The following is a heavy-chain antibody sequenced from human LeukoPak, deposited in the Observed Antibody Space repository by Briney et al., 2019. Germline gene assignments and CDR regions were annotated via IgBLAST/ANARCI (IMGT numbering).Heavy chain of an antibody. J-gene: IGHJ5*02. CDR3: ARMSSGYYWDWFDP. CDR1: GGSISSGGYS. D-gene: IGHD3-22*01. Sequence: SETLSLTCAVSGGSISSGGYSWSWIRQPPGKGLEWIGYIYHSGSTYYNPSLKSRVTISVDRSKNQFSLKLSSVTAADTAVYYCARMSSGYYWDWFDPWGQGTLVTVSS. CDR2: IYHSGST. V-gene: IGHV4-30-2*01.